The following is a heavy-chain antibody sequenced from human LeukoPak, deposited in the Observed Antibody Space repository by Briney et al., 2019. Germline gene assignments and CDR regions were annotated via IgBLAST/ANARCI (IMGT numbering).Heavy chain of an antibody. CDR3: ARESTMINAFDI. D-gene: IGHD3-22*01. CDR1: GGSISSYY. CDR2: IYYSGST. Sequence: SETLSITCTVSGGSISSYYWSWIRQPPGKGLEWIGYIYYSGSTNYNPSLKSRVTISVDTSKNQFSLKLSSVTAADTAVYYCARESTMINAFDIWGQGTMVTVSS. V-gene: IGHV4-59*01. J-gene: IGHJ3*02.